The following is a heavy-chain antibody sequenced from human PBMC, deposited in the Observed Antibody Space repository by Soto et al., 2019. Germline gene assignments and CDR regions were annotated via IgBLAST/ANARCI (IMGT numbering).Heavy chain of an antibody. J-gene: IGHJ6*02. CDR1: GLTVSHNY. V-gene: IGHV3-53*01. CDR3: VRPRPSGENYGMDV. CDR2: LYTEGTT. D-gene: IGHD3-16*01. Sequence: GGSLRLSCVASGLTVSHNYMAWVRQAPEMGLEWVSILYTEGTTYYADSVKGRFTISRDSSKNTLFLQMDSLRAEDTAVYYCVRPRPSGENYGMDVWGQGTTVTVS.